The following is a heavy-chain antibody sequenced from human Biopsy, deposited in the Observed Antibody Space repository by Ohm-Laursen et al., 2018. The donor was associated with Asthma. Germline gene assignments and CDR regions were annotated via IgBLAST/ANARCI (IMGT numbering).Heavy chain of an antibody. V-gene: IGHV3-30*18. J-gene: IGHJ4*02. CDR2: ISYGGNHK. CDR1: GFSFDDCA. Sequence: SLRLSCAATGFSFDDCAMHWVRQAPGKGLEWVAVISYGGNHKFYEDSVKGRFTISRDNSKNTLYLQMNSLRTEDTAVYYCAKRRGYSGHDNDYWGQGTLVIVSS. D-gene: IGHD5-12*01. CDR3: AKRRGYSGHDNDY.